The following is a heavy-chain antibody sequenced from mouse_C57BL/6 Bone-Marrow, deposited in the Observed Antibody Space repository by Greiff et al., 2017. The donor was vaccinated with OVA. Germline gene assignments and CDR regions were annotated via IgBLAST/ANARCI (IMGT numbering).Heavy chain of an antibody. D-gene: IGHD1-1*01. Sequence: VQLQESGPELVKPGASVKISCKASGYAFSSSWMNWVKQRPGKGLEWIGRIYPGDGDTNYNGKFKGKATLTADKSSSTAYMQLSSLTSEDSAVYFCARPRYGYAMDYWGQGTSVTVSS. J-gene: IGHJ4*01. V-gene: IGHV1-82*01. CDR2: IYPGDGDT. CDR3: ARPRYGYAMDY. CDR1: GYAFSSSW.